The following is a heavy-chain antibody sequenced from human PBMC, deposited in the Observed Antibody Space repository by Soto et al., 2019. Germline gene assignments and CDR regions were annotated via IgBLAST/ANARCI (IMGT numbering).Heavy chain of an antibody. CDR1: GFILSTYD. Sequence: GGSLRLSCSASGFILSTYDMYWVRQAPGKGLEYVSAISSNGGTTHYADSVKGRYTIFRDNSKNTLYLQMSSLTPEDTAVYYCAKPIRSQLLCGIDYWGQGTLVTVSS. CDR2: ISSNGGTT. CDR3: AKPIRSQLLCGIDY. V-gene: IGHV3-64D*08. J-gene: IGHJ4*02. D-gene: IGHD2-2*01.